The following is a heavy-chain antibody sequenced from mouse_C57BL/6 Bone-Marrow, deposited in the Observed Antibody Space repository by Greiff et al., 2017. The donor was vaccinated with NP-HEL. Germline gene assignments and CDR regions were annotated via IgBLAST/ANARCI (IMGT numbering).Heavy chain of an antibody. CDR1: GFSLTSYG. V-gene: IGHV2-2*01. CDR3: ARRGDYDYDVYYAMDY. CDR2: IWSGGST. J-gene: IGHJ4*01. Sequence: QVQLQQSGPGLVQPSQSLSITCTVSGFSLTSYGVHWVRQSPGKGLEWLGVIWSGGSTDYNAAFISRLSISKDNSKSQVFFKMNSLQADDTAIYYCARRGDYDYDVYYAMDYWGQGTSVTVSS. D-gene: IGHD2-4*01.